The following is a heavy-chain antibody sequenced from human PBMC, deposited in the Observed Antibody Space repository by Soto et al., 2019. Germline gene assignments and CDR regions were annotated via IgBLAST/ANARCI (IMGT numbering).Heavy chain of an antibody. D-gene: IGHD5-12*01. Sequence: PSETLSLTYTVSGGSISSSSYYWGWIRQPPGKGLEWIGSIYYSGSTYYNPSLKSRVTISVDTSKNQSSLKLSSVTAADTAVYYCARLLRHNYYGMDVWGQGTTVTVSS. CDR2: IYYSGST. CDR3: ARLLRHNYYGMDV. J-gene: IGHJ6*02. V-gene: IGHV4-39*01. CDR1: GGSISSSSYY.